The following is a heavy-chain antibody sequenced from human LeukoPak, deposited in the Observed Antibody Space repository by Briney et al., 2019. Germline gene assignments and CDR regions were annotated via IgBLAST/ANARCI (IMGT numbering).Heavy chain of an antibody. V-gene: IGHV3-23*01. J-gene: IGHJ6*02. CDR2: IAVSGGGT. CDR3: AKVSGGGLYYDGMDV. CDR1: GFTFNNYA. D-gene: IGHD1-14*01. Sequence: GGSLRLSCAASGFTFNNYAMAWVRQAPGRGLEWVSAIAVSGGGTHYADSVKGRFTISRDNSKNTLYLQMNSLRAEDTAVYYCAKVSGGGLYYDGMDVWGQGTTVTVSS.